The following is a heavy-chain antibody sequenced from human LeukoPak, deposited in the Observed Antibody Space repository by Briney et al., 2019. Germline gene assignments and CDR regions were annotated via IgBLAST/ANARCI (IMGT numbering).Heavy chain of an antibody. CDR1: GGSFSGYY. CDR2: INHSGST. J-gene: IGHJ4*02. D-gene: IGHD3-22*01. Sequence: PSETLSLTCAVYGGSFSGYYWSWLRQPPGKGLEWIGEINHSGSTNYNPSLKSRVTISVDTSKNQFSLKLSSVTAADAAVYYCARSSFLTMIHKRPFDYWGQGTLVTVSS. CDR3: ARSSFLTMIHKRPFDY. V-gene: IGHV4-34*01.